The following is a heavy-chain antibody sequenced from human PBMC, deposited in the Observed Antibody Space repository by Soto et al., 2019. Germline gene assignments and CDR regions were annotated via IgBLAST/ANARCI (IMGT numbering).Heavy chain of an antibody. CDR1: GGSISSSSYY. D-gene: IGHD4-17*01. Sequence: SETLSLTCTVSGGSISSSSYYWGWIRQPPGKGLEWIGSIYYSGSTYYNPSLKSRVTISVDTSKNQSSLKLSSVTAADTAVYYCARSHYGDIGEFDYWGQGTLVTVSS. CDR3: ARSHYGDIGEFDY. CDR2: IYYSGST. J-gene: IGHJ4*02. V-gene: IGHV4-39*01.